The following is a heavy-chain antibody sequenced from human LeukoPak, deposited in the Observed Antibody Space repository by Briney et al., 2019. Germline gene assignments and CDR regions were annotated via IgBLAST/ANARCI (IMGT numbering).Heavy chain of an antibody. J-gene: IGHJ3*01. CDR2: VYTSGST. D-gene: IGHD2-8*02. CDR1: GGSISSSSYY. CDR3: ARSFIVLSPASPYDAFEL. Sequence: PSETLSLTCTVSGGSISSSSYYWSWIRRTAGQGLEWIGRVYTSGSTSYNPSLKSRVTISVDTSKNQVSLKLSSVTAADTAVYYCARSFIVLSPASPYDAFELWGQGTVVTVSS. V-gene: IGHV4-61*02.